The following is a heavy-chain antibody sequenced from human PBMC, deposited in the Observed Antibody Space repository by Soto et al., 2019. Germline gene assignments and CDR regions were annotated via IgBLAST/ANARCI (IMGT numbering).Heavy chain of an antibody. V-gene: IGHV3-7*05. CDR1: GFTFSSYW. J-gene: IGHJ5*02. D-gene: IGHD6-19*01. CDR2: IKQDGSEK. CDR3: ARDPDSSGWKENWFDP. Sequence: GGSLRLFCAASGFTFSSYWMSWVRQAPGKGLEWVANIKQDGSEKYYVDSVKGRFTISRDNAKNSLYLQMNSLRAEDTAVYYCARDPDSSGWKENWFDPWGQGTLVTVSS.